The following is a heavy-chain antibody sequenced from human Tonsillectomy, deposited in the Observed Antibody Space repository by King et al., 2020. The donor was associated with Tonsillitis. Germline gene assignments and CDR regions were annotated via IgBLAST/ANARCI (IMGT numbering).Heavy chain of an antibody. CDR2: IYSGGST. D-gene: IGHD3-22*01. CDR1: GFTVSSNY. Sequence: VQLVESGGGLVQPGGSLRLSCAASGFTVSSNYMSWVRQAPGKGLEWVSVIYSGGSTYYADSVKGRFTISRDNSKNTLYLQMNSLRAEDTAVYYCARAWYYYDSSGYNFDYWGXXTXVXXSS. CDR3: ARAWYYYDSSGYNFDY. J-gene: IGHJ4*01. V-gene: IGHV3-66*01.